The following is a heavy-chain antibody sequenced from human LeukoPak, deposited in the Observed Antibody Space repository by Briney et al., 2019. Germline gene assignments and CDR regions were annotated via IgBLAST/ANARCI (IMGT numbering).Heavy chain of an antibody. Sequence: GGSLRLSCAASGFTFNNYAMSWVRQAPGKGLEWVAAISGSGGTTYYADSVKGRFTFSRDNSKNTLYLQMNSLRAEDTGIYHCAKDFYDSTGYYLGDDAFDLWGQGTMVIVSS. CDR1: GFTFNNYA. CDR2: ISGSGGTT. V-gene: IGHV3-23*01. J-gene: IGHJ3*01. CDR3: AKDFYDSTGYYLGDDAFDL. D-gene: IGHD3-22*01.